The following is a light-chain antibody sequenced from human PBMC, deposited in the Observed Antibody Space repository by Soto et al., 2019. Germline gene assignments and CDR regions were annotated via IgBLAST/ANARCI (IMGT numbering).Light chain of an antibody. CDR1: QSVSSTY. J-gene: IGKJ1*01. V-gene: IGKV3-20*01. Sequence: EIVLTQSPGTLSLSPGERVTLSCRASQSVSSTYLAWYRQKPGQTPRLLIFGGSNRATGIPDRFSGSGSGTDFTLTITRLAPEECAVYYCGQFVSAPPRTFGQGTKVEI. CDR2: GGS. CDR3: GQFVSAPPRT.